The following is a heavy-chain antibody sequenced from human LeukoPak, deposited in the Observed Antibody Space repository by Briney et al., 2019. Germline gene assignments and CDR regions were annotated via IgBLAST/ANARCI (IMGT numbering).Heavy chain of an antibody. CDR2: IYSGGST. Sequence: GGSLRLSCAASGFTLSSNYMSWVRQAPGKGLEWVSLIYSGGSTYYADSVKGRFTISRDNSRNTLFLQMNSLRAEDTAVYYCARGGYCSSTSCYYFDYWGQGTLVTVSS. J-gene: IGHJ4*02. V-gene: IGHV3-53*01. CDR1: GFTLSSNY. D-gene: IGHD2-2*01. CDR3: ARGGYCSSTSCYYFDY.